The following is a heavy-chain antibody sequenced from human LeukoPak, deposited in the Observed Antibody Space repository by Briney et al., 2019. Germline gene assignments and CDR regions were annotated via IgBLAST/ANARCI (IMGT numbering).Heavy chain of an antibody. V-gene: IGHV4-34*01. CDR1: GGSFSGYY. J-gene: IGHJ5*02. Sequence: SETLSLTCAVYGGSFSGYYWSWIRQPPGKGLEWIGEINHSGSTNYNPSLKSRVTISVDTSKNQFSLKLSSVTAADTAVYYCARDFSYYSNYGWFDPWGQGTLVTVSS. D-gene: IGHD4-11*01. CDR2: INHSGST. CDR3: ARDFSYYSNYGWFDP.